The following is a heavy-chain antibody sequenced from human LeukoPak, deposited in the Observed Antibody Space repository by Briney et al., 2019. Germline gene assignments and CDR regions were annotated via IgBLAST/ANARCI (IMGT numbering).Heavy chain of an antibody. J-gene: IGHJ4*02. Sequence: GASLRLSCAASGFTFSSYAMSWVRQAPGKGLEWVSAISGSGGSTYYADSVKGRFTISRDNSKNTLYLQMNSLRAEDTAVYYCAKVYYDSNGYFDYWGQGTLVTVSS. CDR3: AKVYYDSNGYFDY. CDR2: ISGSGGST. V-gene: IGHV3-23*01. D-gene: IGHD3-22*01. CDR1: GFTFSSYA.